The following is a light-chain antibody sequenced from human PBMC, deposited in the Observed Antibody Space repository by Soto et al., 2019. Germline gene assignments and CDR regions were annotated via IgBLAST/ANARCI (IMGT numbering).Light chain of an antibody. CDR2: GAS. CDR1: QSVSSSY. J-gene: IGKJ1*01. V-gene: IGKV3-20*01. Sequence: EIVLTQSPGTLSLSPGERATLSCRASQSVSSSYLAWYQQKPGQAPRLLIYGASSRATGIPDRFSGSGSGTDFPLTNSRLEPEDFAVYYCQQYGSSPETFGQGTKVEIK. CDR3: QQYGSSPET.